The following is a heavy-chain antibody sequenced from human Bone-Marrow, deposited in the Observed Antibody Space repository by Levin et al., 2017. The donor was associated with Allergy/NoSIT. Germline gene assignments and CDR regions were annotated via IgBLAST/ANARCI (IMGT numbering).Heavy chain of an antibody. V-gene: IGHV1-46*01. CDR2: INPSDGST. Sequence: KLGESLKISCKASGYIFTNYYVHWVRQAPGQGLEWMGNINPSDGSTNYAQKFQGRVTMTRHTSTSTVYMELSSLKSEDTAMYYCAKSRRRAFGESPPGDFWGQGARVTVSS. J-gene: IGHJ4*02. CDR3: AKSRRRAFGESPPGDF. CDR1: GYIFTNYY. D-gene: IGHD3-10*01.